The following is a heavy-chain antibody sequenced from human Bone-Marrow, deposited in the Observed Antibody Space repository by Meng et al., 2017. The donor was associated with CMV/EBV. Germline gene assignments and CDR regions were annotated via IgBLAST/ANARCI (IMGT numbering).Heavy chain of an antibody. CDR1: GGTFSSYT. Sequence: SVKVSCKASGGTFSSYTISWVRQAPGQGLEWMGRIIPILGIANYAQKFQGRVTITADKSTSTAYMELSSLRSEDTAVYYCASTGYCGGTSCYPYYYYGMDVSGQGTTVSVSS. D-gene: IGHD2-2*01. V-gene: IGHV1-69*02. CDR3: ASTGYCGGTSCYPYYYYGMDV. CDR2: IIPILGIA. J-gene: IGHJ6*02.